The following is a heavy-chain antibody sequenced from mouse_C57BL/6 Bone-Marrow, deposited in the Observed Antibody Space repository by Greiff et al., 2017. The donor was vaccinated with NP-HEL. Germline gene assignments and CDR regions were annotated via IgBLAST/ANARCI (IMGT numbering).Heavy chain of an antibody. V-gene: IGHV1-9*01. CDR2: ILPGSGST. CDR3: AREKIYYDYTGFAY. CDR1: GYTFTGYW. Sequence: QVQLKQSGAELMKPGASVKLSCKATGYTFTGYWIEWVKQRPGHGLEWIGEILPGSGSTNYNEKFKGKATFTADTSSNTAYMQLSSLTTEDSAIYYCAREKIYYDYTGFAYWGQGTLVTVSA. D-gene: IGHD2-4*01. J-gene: IGHJ3*01.